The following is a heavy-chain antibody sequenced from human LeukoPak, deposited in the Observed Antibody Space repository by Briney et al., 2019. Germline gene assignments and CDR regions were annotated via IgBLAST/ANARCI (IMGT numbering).Heavy chain of an antibody. V-gene: IGHV4-59*01. CDR2: ILDSGTT. D-gene: IGHD5-24*01. CDR1: GGSISTFF. CDR3: ARDPDGYKFFDY. Sequence: SETLSLTCTVSGGSISTFFWHWIRQPPGKGLEWLGYILDSGTTAYNPSLKRRVTMSIDTSKNQFSLNLTSVTAADTAVYFCARDPDGYKFFDYWGRGRPVTVSS. J-gene: IGHJ4*02.